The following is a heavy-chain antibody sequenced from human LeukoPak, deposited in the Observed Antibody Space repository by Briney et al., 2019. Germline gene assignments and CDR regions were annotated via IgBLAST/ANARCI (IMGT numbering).Heavy chain of an antibody. V-gene: IGHV3-23*01. CDR3: TKDSRYYDGSAYYYPGWFDP. J-gene: IGHJ5*02. CDR1: GFTFKTYA. D-gene: IGHD3-22*01. CDR2: ISGNNDNI. Sequence: GGSLRLSCTASGFTFKTYAMNWVRQAPGKGLEWVSTISGNNDNIHYADSVRGRFTISRDNSKNTVFLQMNSLRAEDTAVYYCTKDSRYYDGSAYYYPGWFDPWGQGTLVTVSS.